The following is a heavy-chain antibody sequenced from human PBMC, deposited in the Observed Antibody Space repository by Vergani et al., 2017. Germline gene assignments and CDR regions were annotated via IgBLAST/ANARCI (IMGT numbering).Heavy chain of an antibody. V-gene: IGHV1-69*04. J-gene: IGHJ6*03. CDR2: IIPILGIA. CDR3: ARQLGIDYYYYMDV. Sequence: QVQLVQSGAEVKKPGSSVKVSCKASGGTFSSYAISWVRQAPGQGLEWMGRIIPILGIANYAQKFQGRVPITADKSTSTAYMELSSLRSEDTAVYYCARQLGIDYYYYMDVWGKGTTVTVSS. CDR1: GGTFSSYA. D-gene: IGHD3-16*01.